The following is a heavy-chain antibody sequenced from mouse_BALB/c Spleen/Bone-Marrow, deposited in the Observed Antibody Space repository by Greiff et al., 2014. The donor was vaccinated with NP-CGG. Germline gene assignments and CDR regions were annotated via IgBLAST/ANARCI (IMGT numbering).Heavy chain of an antibody. Sequence: VQLQESGDELVKPGASVTLSCKASGFTFTSYWVHWVKQRPGQGPEWIGGINPGNGRTNYNEKFKSKATLTEDKSSSTAYMQLSSLTSEDSAVYYCARDGNYRYAMDYWGQGTSVTVSS. V-gene: IGHV1S81*02. J-gene: IGHJ4*01. CDR1: GFTFTSYW. D-gene: IGHD2-1*01. CDR3: ARDGNYRYAMDY. CDR2: INPGNGRT.